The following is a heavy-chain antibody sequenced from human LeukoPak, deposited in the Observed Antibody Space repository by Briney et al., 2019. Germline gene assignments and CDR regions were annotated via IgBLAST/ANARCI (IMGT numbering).Heavy chain of an antibody. D-gene: IGHD4-23*01. CDR3: AKDGEGHYGGNSGWFDP. J-gene: IGHJ5*02. Sequence: PGRSLRLSCAASGFTFSSYGTHWVRQAPGKGLEWVAVISYDGSNKYYADSVKGRFTISRDNSKNTLYLQMNSLRAEDTAVYYCAKDGEGHYGGNSGWFDPWGQGTLVTVSS. CDR1: GFTFSSYG. V-gene: IGHV3-30*18. CDR2: ISYDGSNK.